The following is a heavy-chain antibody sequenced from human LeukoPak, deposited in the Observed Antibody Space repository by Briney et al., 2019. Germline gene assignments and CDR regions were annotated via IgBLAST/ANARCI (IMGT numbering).Heavy chain of an antibody. CDR3: ARQVSSSWSYYFDY. J-gene: IGHJ4*02. Sequence: SETLSLTCTVSGVSISSSSYYWGWIRQPPGKGLEWIGSIYYSGSAYYNPSLKSRVTISVDTSKNQFSLKLSSVTAADTAVYYCARQVSSSWSYYFDYWGQGTLVAVSS. CDR2: IYYSGSA. CDR1: GVSISSSSYY. D-gene: IGHD6-13*01. V-gene: IGHV4-39*01.